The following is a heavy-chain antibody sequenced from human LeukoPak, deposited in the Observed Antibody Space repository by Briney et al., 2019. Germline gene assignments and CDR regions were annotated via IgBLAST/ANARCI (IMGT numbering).Heavy chain of an antibody. J-gene: IGHJ6*02. Sequence: SVKVSCKASGGTFSSYAISWVRQAPGQGLEWMGGIIPILGTANYAQKFQGRVTITADESTSTAYMELSSLRSEDTAVYYCARPSSSQTDYYGMDVWGQGTTVTVSS. D-gene: IGHD6-13*01. CDR1: GGTFSSYA. V-gene: IGHV1-69*13. CDR2: IIPILGTA. CDR3: ARPSSSQTDYYGMDV.